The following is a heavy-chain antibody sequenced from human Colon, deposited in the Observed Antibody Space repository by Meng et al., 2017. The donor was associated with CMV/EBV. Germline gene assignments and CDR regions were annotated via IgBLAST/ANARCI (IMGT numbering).Heavy chain of an antibody. D-gene: IGHD2-2*02. CDR2: INHSGST. CDR1: GGSFSGYY. J-gene: IGHJ4*02. CDR3: ARTTRDGYCSSTSCYRRRGIFDY. V-gene: IGHV4-34*01. Sequence: SETLSLTCAVYGGSFSGYYWSWIRQPPGKGLEWIGEINHSGSTNYNPSPKSRVTISVDTSKNQFSLKLSSVTAADTAVYYCARTTRDGYCSSTSCYRRRGIFDYWGQGTLVTVSS.